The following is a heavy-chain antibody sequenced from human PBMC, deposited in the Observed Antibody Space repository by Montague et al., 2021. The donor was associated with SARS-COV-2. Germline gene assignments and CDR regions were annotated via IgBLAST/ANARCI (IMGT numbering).Heavy chain of an antibody. D-gene: IGHD6-13*01. CDR1: GGSINYYY. Sequence: SETLSLTCTVSGGSINYYYWHWLRQSAGKGLEWIGRIYSSGNTNSNPSLESRVIMSVDSSQNQFSLKLNSVTAADTAVYYCARGVHPTTASWYFFDSWGQGALVTVSS. J-gene: IGHJ4*02. CDR2: IYSSGNT. CDR3: ARGVHPTTASWYFFDS. V-gene: IGHV4-4*07.